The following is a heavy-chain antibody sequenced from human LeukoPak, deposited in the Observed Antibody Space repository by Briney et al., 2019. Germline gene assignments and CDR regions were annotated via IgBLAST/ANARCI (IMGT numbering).Heavy chain of an antibody. CDR1: GYSISSGYY. V-gene: IGHV4-38-2*02. CDR2: IYTSGTT. D-gene: IGHD2-15*01. J-gene: IGHJ4*02. Sequence: SETLSLTCTVSGYSISSGYYWGWIRQPPGKGLEWIGLIYTSGTTNYNPSLKSRVTISLDTSKNQFSLNLSSVTAADTAVYYCARDFRGRYCSGGRCYSEADYWGQGTLVTVSS. CDR3: ARDFRGRYCSGGRCYSEADY.